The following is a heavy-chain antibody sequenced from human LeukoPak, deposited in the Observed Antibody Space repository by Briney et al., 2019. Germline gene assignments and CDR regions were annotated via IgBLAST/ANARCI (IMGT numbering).Heavy chain of an antibody. CDR1: GNSFTSYW. J-gene: IGHJ4*02. Sequence: GESLKISCKASGNSFTSYWIAWVRQMPGKGLERMGIIYCGDSDTRYSPSFEGQVTISADKSISTAYLQWSSLKASDTAMYYCASTRSWHRYGYGYWGQGTLVTVSS. CDR3: ASTRSWHRYGYGY. CDR2: IYCGDSDT. V-gene: IGHV5-51*01. D-gene: IGHD5-18*01.